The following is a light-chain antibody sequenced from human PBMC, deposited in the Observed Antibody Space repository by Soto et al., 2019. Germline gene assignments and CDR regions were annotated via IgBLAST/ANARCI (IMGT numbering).Light chain of an antibody. CDR3: CSYAGTSTHTV. CDR1: SSDVGSYKL. V-gene: IGLV2-23*02. CDR2: EVS. Sequence: QSALTQPASVSGSPGQSITISCTGTSSDVGSYKLVSWYQQHPRKAPKLMISEVSKRPSGISDRFSGSKSGSTASLTISGLQAEDEADYYCCSYAGTSTHTVFGGGTQLTVL. J-gene: IGLJ7*01.